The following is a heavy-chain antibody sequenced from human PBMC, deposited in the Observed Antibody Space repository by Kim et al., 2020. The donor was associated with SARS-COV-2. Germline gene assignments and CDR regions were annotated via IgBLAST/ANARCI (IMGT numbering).Heavy chain of an antibody. D-gene: IGHD3-22*01. CDR3: ARRYYYDSSGHYHFFDY. Sequence: SETLSLTCTVSGGSISSSSFYWGWIRQPPGKGLEWIGSIYYSGSTYYNPSLKSRVTISVDTSKNQFSLKLSSVTAADTAVYYCARRYYYDSSGHYHFFDYWGQGTLVTVSA. CDR2: IYYSGST. CDR1: GGSISSSSFY. J-gene: IGHJ4*02. V-gene: IGHV4-39*01.